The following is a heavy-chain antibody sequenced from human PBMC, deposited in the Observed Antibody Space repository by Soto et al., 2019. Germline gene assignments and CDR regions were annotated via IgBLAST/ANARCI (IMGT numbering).Heavy chain of an antibody. D-gene: IGHD3-3*01. J-gene: IGHJ3*02. CDR3: APTNDDFWSRHALGAFAI. CDR1: GYTFTSYA. Sequence: ASVKVSCKASGYTFTSYAIHWVRQAPVQMLEWMVCINAGNGNTKYSQKFQGRVTITRDTSASTAYMEMISLRSEETAVYYCAPTNDDFWSRHALGAFAIWGQGTMVTFSS. V-gene: IGHV1-3*01. CDR2: INAGNGNT.